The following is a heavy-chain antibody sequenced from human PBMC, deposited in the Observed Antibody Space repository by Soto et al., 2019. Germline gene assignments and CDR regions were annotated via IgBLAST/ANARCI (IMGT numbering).Heavy chain of an antibody. J-gene: IGHJ4*02. CDR2: IGTAGDT. V-gene: IGHV3-13*04. CDR3: ARGYYDSSGYQYFDY. CDR1: RLTFSCFD. D-gene: IGHD3-22*01. Sequence: GGCLRLACAASRLTFSCFDMLWVRQATGKGLEWVSAIGTAGDTYYPGSVKGRFTISRENAKNSLYLQMNSLRAGDTAVYYCARGYYDSSGYQYFDYWGQGT.